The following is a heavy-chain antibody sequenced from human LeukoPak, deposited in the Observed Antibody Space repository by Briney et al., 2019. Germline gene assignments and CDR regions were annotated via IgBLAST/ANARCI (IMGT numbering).Heavy chain of an antibody. Sequence: GESLKISCKGSGYSFSSNWIGWVRQMPGKGLEWMGIIHPSDSDTRYSPSFEGQVTISADKSISTAYLQWSSLKASDTAMYYCARSVATMAPHYFDYWGQGTLVTVSS. CDR2: IHPSDSDT. D-gene: IGHD5-12*01. J-gene: IGHJ4*02. CDR1: GYSFSSNW. CDR3: ARSVATMAPHYFDY. V-gene: IGHV5-51*01.